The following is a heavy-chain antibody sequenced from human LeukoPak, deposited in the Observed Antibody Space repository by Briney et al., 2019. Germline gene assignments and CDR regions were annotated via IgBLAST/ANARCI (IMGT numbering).Heavy chain of an antibody. CDR1: GGSISRGNYY. CDR2: IYTSGST. Sequence: PSETLSLTCTVSGGSISRGNYYWSWVRQPAGKGLEWIGRIYTSGSTNYNPSLKSLVTISVDTSKNQFSLKLSSVTAADTAVYYCARSGLIDYWGQGTLVTVSS. J-gene: IGHJ4*02. CDR3: ARSGLIDY. V-gene: IGHV4-61*02.